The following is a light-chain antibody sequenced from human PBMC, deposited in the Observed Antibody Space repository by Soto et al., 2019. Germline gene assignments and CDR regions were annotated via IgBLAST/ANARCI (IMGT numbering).Light chain of an antibody. CDR2: GAS. J-gene: IGKJ5*01. CDR1: QSVSSSY. V-gene: IGKV3-20*01. Sequence: EIVLTQSPGTLSLSPGERATLSCRASQSVSSSYLAWYQQKPGQAPRLLIYGASSRATGIPDRFSGSGSGKDFTLTISRLELEDFAGYYCKQYGIKGTPFGQGTRLKIK. CDR3: KQYGIKGTP.